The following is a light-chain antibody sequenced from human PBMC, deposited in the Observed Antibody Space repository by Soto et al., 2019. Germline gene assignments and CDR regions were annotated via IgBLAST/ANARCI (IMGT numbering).Light chain of an antibody. CDR2: AAS. V-gene: IGKV1D-12*01. J-gene: IGKJ5*01. CDR1: QGISSW. CDR3: QQANRFPPT. Sequence: DIKMTQSPSSVSASVGDRVTITCRASQGISSWLAWYQQKPGKAPNLLIYAASSLQRGVPPRFSGSGSGTDFTLTSSSLQHEDCATYYCQQANRFPPTFGQGTRLEIK.